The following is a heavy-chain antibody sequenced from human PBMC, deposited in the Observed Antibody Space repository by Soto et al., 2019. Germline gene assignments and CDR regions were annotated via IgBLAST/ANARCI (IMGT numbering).Heavy chain of an antibody. CDR3: ARIAGMVRGVPKPLDP. V-gene: IGHV4-4*02. CDR1: GGSISSSNW. D-gene: IGHD3-10*01. Sequence: PSETLSLTCAVSGGSISSSNWWSWVRQPPGKGLEWIGEIYHSGSTNYNPSLKSRVTISVDKSKNQFSLKLSSVTAADTAVYYCARIAGMVRGVPKPLDPWGQGTLVTVSS. J-gene: IGHJ5*02. CDR2: IYHSGST.